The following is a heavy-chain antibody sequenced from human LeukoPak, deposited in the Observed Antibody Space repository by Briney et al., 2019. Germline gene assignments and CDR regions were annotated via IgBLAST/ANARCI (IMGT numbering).Heavy chain of an antibody. D-gene: IGHD4-17*01. J-gene: IGHJ5*02. CDR1: GYSISSGYY. V-gene: IGHV4-61*01. Sequence: SETLSLTCTVSGYSISSGYYWGWIRQPPGKGLEWIGYIYYSGVTNYNPSLKSRVTFSVDTSKSQFSLKLSSVTAADTAVYYCATSGATTATTWGGNWFDPWGQGALVTVSS. CDR2: IYYSGVT. CDR3: ATSGATTATTWGGNWFDP.